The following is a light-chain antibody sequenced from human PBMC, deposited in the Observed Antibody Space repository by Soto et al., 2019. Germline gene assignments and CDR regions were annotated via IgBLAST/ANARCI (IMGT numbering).Light chain of an antibody. CDR2: DAS. CDR3: QQYVNLRALT. CDR1: QDIDNY. V-gene: IGKV1-33*01. Sequence: DIQMTQSPSSLSASVGDRVTITCQASQDIDNYLNWYQQKPGKAPKLLIYDASNLEAGVPSRFSGSGSGTDFTFTISSLQPEDIGTYYCQQYVNLRALTFGGGTKVDIK. J-gene: IGKJ4*01.